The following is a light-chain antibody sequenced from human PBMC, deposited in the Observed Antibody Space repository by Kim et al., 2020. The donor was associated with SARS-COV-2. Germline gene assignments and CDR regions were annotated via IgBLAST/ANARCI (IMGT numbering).Light chain of an antibody. CDR1: NSDVGGYKY. CDR2: DVS. J-gene: IGLJ3*02. CDR3: CSYAGYYTLV. Sequence: GPSVTISCTGTNSDVGGYKYVSWYQHHPGKAPKLMIFDVSERPSGVPDRFSGSKSGNTASLTISGLQAEDEADYYCCSYAGYYTLVFGGGTQLTVL. V-gene: IGLV2-11*01.